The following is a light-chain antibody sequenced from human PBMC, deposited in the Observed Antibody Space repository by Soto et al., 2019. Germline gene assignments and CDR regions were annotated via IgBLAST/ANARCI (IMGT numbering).Light chain of an antibody. Sequence: EIVLTQSPGTLSLSPGERVTLSCRASQSVSIYLAWYQQKPGQPPRLLIYDASNRATGIPDRFSGSGSGTDFTLTISRLEPEDFAVYYCQQYGISPRTFGQGTKVDNK. J-gene: IGKJ1*01. CDR2: DAS. CDR3: QQYGISPRT. CDR1: QSVSIY. V-gene: IGKV3-20*01.